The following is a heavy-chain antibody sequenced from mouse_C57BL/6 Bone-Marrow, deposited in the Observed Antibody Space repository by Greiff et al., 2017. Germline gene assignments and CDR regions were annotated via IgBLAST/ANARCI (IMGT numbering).Heavy chain of an antibody. D-gene: IGHD2-12*01. J-gene: IGHJ3*01. CDR1: GFTFSNYW. CDR2: IRFKSDNYAT. CDR3: TGDTRAY. V-gene: IGHV6-3*01. Sequence: EVHLVESGGGLVQPGGSMKLSCVASGFTFSNYWMNWVRQSPEKGLEWVAQIRFKSDNYATHYAKSVKGRFTISRDDSKSSVYLQMNNLKAEDTGIYYCTGDTRAYWGQGTLVTVSA.